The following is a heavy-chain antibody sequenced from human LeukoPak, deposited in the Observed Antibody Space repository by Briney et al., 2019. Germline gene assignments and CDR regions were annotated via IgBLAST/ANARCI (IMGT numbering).Heavy chain of an antibody. J-gene: IGHJ3*01. D-gene: IGHD1-14*01. CDR2: IKSKTDGGTT. CDR3: TTYNDRDAFDF. CDR1: GFTFSNAR. Sequence: GGSLRLSCAASGFTFSNARMSWVRQAPGKGLEWGGRIKSKTDGGTTDYPAPVKGRFTISRDDSKNTLYLQMNSLKTEDTAVYYCTTYNDRDAFDFWGQGTMVTVSS. V-gene: IGHV3-15*01.